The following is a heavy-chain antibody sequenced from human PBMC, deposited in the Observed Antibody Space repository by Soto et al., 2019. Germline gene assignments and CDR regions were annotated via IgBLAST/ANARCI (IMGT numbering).Heavy chain of an antibody. CDR2: ISGSGGST. D-gene: IGHD6-25*01. V-gene: IGHV3-23*01. J-gene: IGHJ4*02. CDR3: AKTLSSGKITCFDY. Sequence: EVQLLESGGGLVQPGGSLRLSCAASGFTFSSYAMSWVRQAPGTGLAWVSAISGSGGSTYYADSVKGRFTISRDNSKNTLYLQMNSLRAEDTAVYYCAKTLSSGKITCFDYWGQGTLVTVSS. CDR1: GFTFSSYA.